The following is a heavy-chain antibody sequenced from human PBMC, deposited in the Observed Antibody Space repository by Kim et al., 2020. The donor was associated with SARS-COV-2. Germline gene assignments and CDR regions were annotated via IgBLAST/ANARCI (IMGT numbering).Heavy chain of an antibody. CDR2: IYYSGST. D-gene: IGHD2-15*01. J-gene: IGHJ5*02. CDR1: GGSISSYY. V-gene: IGHV4-59*01. CDR3: ARVLVVVSEVRFDP. Sequence: SETLSLTCTVSGGSISSYYWSWIRQPPGKGLEWIGYIYYSGSTNYNPSLKSRVTISVDTSKNQFSLKLSSVTAADTAVYYCARVLVVVSEVRFDPWGQGTLVTVSS.